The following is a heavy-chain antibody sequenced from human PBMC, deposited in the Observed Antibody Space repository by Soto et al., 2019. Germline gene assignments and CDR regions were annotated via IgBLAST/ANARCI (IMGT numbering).Heavy chain of an antibody. CDR1: GGTFSSYA. CDR3: ARKPYYGSGSYYSPANWFDP. V-gene: IGHV1-69*01. CDR2: IIPIFGTA. Sequence: QVQLVQSGAEVKKPGSSVKVSCKASGGTFSSYAISWVRQAPGQGLEWMGGIIPIFGTANYAQKLQGRVTITADESTSTAYMELSSLRSEDTAVYYCARKPYYGSGSYYSPANWFDPWGQGTLVTVSS. D-gene: IGHD3-10*01. J-gene: IGHJ5*02.